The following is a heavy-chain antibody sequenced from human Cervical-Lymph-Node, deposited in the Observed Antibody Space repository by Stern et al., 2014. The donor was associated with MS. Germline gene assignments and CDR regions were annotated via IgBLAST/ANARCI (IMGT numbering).Heavy chain of an antibody. D-gene: IGHD1-1*01. V-gene: IGHV1-8*01. CDR2: MNPNSGNT. CDR3: ARGRTSRNWFDP. Sequence: DQLVESGAEVKKPGASVKVSCKASGYTFTSYDINWVRQATGQVLEWIGWMNPNSGNTGYTQKCQGRFIMTRNSSINTAYMELSSLRSEDTAVYYCARGRTSRNWFDPWGQGTLVTVSS. CDR1: GYTFTSYD. J-gene: IGHJ5*02.